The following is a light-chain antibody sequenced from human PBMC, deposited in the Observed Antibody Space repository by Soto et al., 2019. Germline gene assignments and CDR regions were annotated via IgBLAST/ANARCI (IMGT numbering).Light chain of an antibody. J-gene: IGLJ3*02. CDR1: SSDVGGYNY. CDR3: SSYTSSSTPLV. Sequence: QSALTQPASVSGSPGQSITISCTGTSSDVGGYNYVSWYQQHPGKAPKLMIYDVTNRPSGVSNRFSGSKSGNTASLTISGLHAEDEADYYCSSYTSSSTPLVLGGGTKLTVL. V-gene: IGLV2-14*01. CDR2: DVT.